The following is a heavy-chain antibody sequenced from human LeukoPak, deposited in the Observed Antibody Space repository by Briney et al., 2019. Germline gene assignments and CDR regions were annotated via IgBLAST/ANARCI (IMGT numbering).Heavy chain of an antibody. J-gene: IGHJ3*02. V-gene: IGHV3-30*02. CDR2: IRYDGSNK. CDR3: AKALYDSSGPAFDI. D-gene: IGHD3-22*01. Sequence: GGSLRLSCAASGFTSTSYGMHWVRQAPVKGLEWVAFIRYDGSNKYYADSVKGRFTISRDNSKNTLYLQMNSLRAEDTAVYYCAKALYDSSGPAFDIWGQGTMVTVSS. CDR1: GFTSTSYG.